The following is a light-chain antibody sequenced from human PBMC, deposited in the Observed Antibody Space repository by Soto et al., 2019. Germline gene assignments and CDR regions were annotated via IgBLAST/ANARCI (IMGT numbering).Light chain of an antibody. CDR1: TGAVTSGLY. CDR3: LLSYSGARV. CDR2: DTA. Sequence: QAVVTQESSLTVSPGGTVTLTCGSSTGAVTSGLYPYWFQQKPGQAPKTLISDTAKKFSWTPARFSGSLLGGKAALTLSGAQPEDEADYYCLLSYSGARVFGGGTKLTVL. J-gene: IGLJ2*01. V-gene: IGLV7-46*01.